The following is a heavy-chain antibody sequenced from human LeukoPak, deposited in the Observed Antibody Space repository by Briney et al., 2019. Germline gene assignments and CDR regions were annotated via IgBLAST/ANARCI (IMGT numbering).Heavy chain of an antibody. CDR2: ISYDGSNK. Sequence: QAGGSLRLSCAASGFTFSSYGMHRVRQAPGKGLEWVAVISYDGSNKYYADSVKGRFTISRDNSKNTLYLQMNSLRAEDTAVYYCAKVTGGSRPWGQGTLVTVSS. V-gene: IGHV3-30*18. J-gene: IGHJ5*02. CDR1: GFTFSSYG. D-gene: IGHD1-26*01. CDR3: AKVTGGSRP.